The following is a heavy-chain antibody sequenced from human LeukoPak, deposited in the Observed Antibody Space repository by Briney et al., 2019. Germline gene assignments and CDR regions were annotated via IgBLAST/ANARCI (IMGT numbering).Heavy chain of an antibody. J-gene: IGHJ4*02. CDR1: GDSVSSNSTA. CDR3: ARSEGSARGSDY. CDR2: TYYRSKWYN. V-gene: IGHV6-1*01. D-gene: IGHD3-10*01. Sequence: SQTLSLTCAISGDSVSSNSTAWSWIRQSPSRGLEWLGRTYYRSKWYNDYAVSVKSRIAINPDTSKNQFSLQLNSVTPEDTAVYYCARSEGSARGSDYWGQGTLVTVSS.